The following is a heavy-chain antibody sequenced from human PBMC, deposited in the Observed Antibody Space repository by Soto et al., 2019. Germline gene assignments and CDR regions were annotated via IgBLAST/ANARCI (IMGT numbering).Heavy chain of an antibody. J-gene: IGHJ5*02. D-gene: IGHD3-10*01. CDR2: IFSNDVK. CDR3: AQIQSPGSLGFDP. CDR1: GFSLSNAGMA. Sequence: QVTLKESGPVLVNPTETLTLTCTVSGFSLSNAGMAVTWIRQPPGKALEWLAHIFSNDVKFYSTSLKSRLTISRDTSKSQVVLTMTNMDPVDTATYYCAQIQSPGSLGFDPWGQGTLVTVSS. V-gene: IGHV2-26*01.